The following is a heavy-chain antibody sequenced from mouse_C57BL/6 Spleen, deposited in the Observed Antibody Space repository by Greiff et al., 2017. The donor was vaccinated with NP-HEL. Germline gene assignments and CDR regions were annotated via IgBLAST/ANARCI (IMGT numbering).Heavy chain of an antibody. V-gene: IGHV1-39*01. J-gene: IGHJ4*01. D-gene: IGHD2-3*01. Sequence: EVQLQESGPELVKPGASVKISCKASGYSFTDYNMNWVKQSNGKSLEWIGVINPNYGTTSYNQKFKGKATLTVDQSSSTAYMQLNSLTSEDSAVYYCATSRRDGSYYAMDYWGQGTSVTVSS. CDR1: GYSFTDYN. CDR2: INPNYGTT. CDR3: ATSRRDGSYYAMDY.